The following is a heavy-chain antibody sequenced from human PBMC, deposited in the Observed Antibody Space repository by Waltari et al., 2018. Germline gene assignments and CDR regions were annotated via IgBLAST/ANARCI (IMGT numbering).Heavy chain of an antibody. Sequence: QVQLQESGPGLVKPSETLSLTCTVSGGSISSYYWSWIRQPPGKGLEWIGYIYYSGSTNYNPSLKGRVTISVDTSKNQFSLKLSSVTAADTAVYYWARVSVMAARRWGPFDYWGQGTLVTVSS. V-gene: IGHV4-59*01. D-gene: IGHD6-6*01. CDR1: GGSISSYY. CDR2: IYYSGST. J-gene: IGHJ4*02. CDR3: ARVSVMAARRWGPFDY.